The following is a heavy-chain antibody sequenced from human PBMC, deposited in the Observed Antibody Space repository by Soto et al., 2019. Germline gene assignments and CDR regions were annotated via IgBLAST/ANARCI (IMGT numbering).Heavy chain of an antibody. D-gene: IGHD3-3*01. CDR3: ARAIFGVVIRGGQNWFDP. J-gene: IGHJ5*02. Sequence: QVQLQESGPGLVKPSQTLSLTCTVSGGSISSGGYYWSWIRQHPGKGLEWIGYIYYSGSTYYNPSLKSRVTISVDTSKNQFSLKLSSVTAADTAVYYCARAIFGVVIRGGQNWFDPWGQGTLVTVSS. CDR2: IYYSGST. CDR1: GGSISSGGYY. V-gene: IGHV4-31*03.